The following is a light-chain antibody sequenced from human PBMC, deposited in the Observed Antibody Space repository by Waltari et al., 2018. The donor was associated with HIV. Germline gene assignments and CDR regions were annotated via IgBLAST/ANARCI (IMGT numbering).Light chain of an antibody. V-gene: IGKV1-5*03. CDR1: PDIYTW. CDR2: TAS. Sequence: DIQMTQSHSTRSASVGERVTITCLASPDIYTWLAWFQHEPGEVPKLLFSTASTLAYGVPSRFSGRGSGTDFTLTISSLQPDDSENYYCREYEGESKTFGQGTKV. J-gene: IGKJ1*01. CDR3: REYEGESKT.